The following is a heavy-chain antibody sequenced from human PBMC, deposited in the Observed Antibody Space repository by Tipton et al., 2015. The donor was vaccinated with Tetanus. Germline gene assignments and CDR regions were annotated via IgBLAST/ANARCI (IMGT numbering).Heavy chain of an antibody. V-gene: IGHV3-23*01. CDR3: AKVKDGYNYWYFDL. CDR2: ISGSGGST. CDR1: GFTFSSYA. D-gene: IGHD5-24*01. J-gene: IGHJ2*01. Sequence: SLRLSCAAPGFTFSSYAMSWVRQAPGKGLEWVSAISGSGGSTYYADSVKGRFTISRDNSKNTLYLQMNSLRAEDTAVYYCAKVKDGYNYWYFDLWGRGTLVTVSS.